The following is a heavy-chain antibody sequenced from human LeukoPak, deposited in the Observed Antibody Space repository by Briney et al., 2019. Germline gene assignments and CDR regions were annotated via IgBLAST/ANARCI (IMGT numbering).Heavy chain of an antibody. V-gene: IGHV1-69*05. CDR2: IIPIFGTA. Sequence: GASVKVSCKASGGTFSSYAISWVRQAPGQGLEWMGGIIPIFGTANYAQKFQGRVTITTDESTSTAYMELSSLRSEDTAVYYCALYYYGSGSSDYWGQGTLVTVSS. CDR1: GGTFSSYA. J-gene: IGHJ4*02. D-gene: IGHD3-10*01. CDR3: ALYYYGSGSSDY.